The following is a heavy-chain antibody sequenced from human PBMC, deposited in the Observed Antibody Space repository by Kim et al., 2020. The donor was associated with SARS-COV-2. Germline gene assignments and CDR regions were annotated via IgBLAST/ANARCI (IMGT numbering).Heavy chain of an antibody. D-gene: IGHD3-10*01. CDR2: SITN. CDR3: ARSSPGMDV. Sequence: SITNNYANAVKGRCTIPRNKAKKPLYLQMNSLRAEDTAVYYCARSSPGMDVWGQGTTVTVSS. V-gene: IGHV3-48*01. J-gene: IGHJ6*02.